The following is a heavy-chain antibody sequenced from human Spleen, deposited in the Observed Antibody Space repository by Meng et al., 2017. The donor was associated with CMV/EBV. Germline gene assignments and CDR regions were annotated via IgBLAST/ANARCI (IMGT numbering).Heavy chain of an antibody. CDR2: INPSGGST. V-gene: IGHV1-46*01. CDR1: GYTFTSYY. D-gene: IGHD2-2*01. J-gene: IGHJ5*02. CDR3: ARGGIPATILESSWFAP. Sequence: ASVKVSCKASGYTFTSYYMHWVRQAPGQGLEWMGIINPSGGSTSYAQKFQGRVTMTRDTSTSTVYMELSSLRSGDTAVYYCARGGIPATILESSWFAPWGQGTLVTVSS.